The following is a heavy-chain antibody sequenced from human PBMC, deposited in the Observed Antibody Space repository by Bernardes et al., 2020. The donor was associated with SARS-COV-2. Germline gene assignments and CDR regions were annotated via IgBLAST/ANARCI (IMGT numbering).Heavy chain of an antibody. Sequence: ASVKVSCKASGYTFTTYGISWVRQAPGQGLEWMGWISAYNGNTNYAQKLQGRVTLTTDSSTNTAYMELRSLTSDDTGVYYCARGFGSHLHWFDPWGPGTLVTVSS. CDR2: ISAYNGNT. D-gene: IGHD3-16*01. CDR3: ARGFGSHLHWFDP. CDR1: GYTFTTYG. V-gene: IGHV1-18*04. J-gene: IGHJ5*02.